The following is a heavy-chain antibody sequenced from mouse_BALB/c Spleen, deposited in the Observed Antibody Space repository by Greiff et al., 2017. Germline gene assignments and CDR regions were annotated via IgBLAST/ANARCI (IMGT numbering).Heavy chain of an antibody. D-gene: IGHD2-4*01. CDR1: GYTFTSYW. J-gene: IGHJ3*01. Sequence: QVQLQQPGAELVKPGASVKLSCKASGYTFTSYWMHWVKQRPGQGLEWIGEINPSNGRTNYNEKFKSKATLTVDKSSSTAYMQLSSLTSEDSAVYYCARGGLPFAYWGQGTLVTVSA. V-gene: IGHV1S81*02. CDR2: INPSNGRT. CDR3: ARGGLPFAY.